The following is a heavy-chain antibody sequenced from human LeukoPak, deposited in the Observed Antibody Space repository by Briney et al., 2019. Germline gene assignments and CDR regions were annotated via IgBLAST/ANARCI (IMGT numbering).Heavy chain of an antibody. CDR1: GGSISSSTYY. J-gene: IGHJ4*02. CDR2: IFYSGTT. CDR3: ARDRPYDILTGYPYYFDY. D-gene: IGHD3-9*01. V-gene: IGHV4-39*07. Sequence: SETLSLTCTVSGGSISSSTYYWGWIRQPPGKGLEWIGTIFYSGTTHYNPSLKSRVTISVDTSKNQFSLNLSSVTAADTAVYYCARDRPYDILTGYPYYFDYWGQGTLVTVSS.